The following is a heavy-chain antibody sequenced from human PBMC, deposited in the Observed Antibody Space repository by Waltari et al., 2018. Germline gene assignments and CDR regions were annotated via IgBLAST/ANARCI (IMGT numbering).Heavy chain of an antibody. D-gene: IGHD4-17*01. Sequence: QLQLQESGPGLVKPSGTLSLTCTVSGGSISTNYNWGWIRQPPGKGLEWMGNMQYRGSTFYNPSLKSRVTISLDTSKNQFSLRLSSVGAADTAVYFCGRIAFGDDGGYFQHWGQGTLVTVSS. J-gene: IGHJ1*01. CDR1: GGSISTNYN. CDR2: MQYRGST. V-gene: IGHV4-39*01. CDR3: GRIAFGDDGGYFQH.